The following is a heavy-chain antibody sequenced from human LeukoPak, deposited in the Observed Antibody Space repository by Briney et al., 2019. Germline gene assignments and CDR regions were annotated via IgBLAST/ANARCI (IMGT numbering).Heavy chain of an antibody. Sequence: ASVKVSCKASGYTFTSYYMHWVRQAPGQGLEWMGWISDHNGNTNYALKFQGRVTMTTDTSTRTAYMELKSLRSDDTALYYCARVGGVISVGGFDYWGQGTPVTVSS. CDR1: GYTFTSYY. CDR2: ISDHNGNT. J-gene: IGHJ4*02. D-gene: IGHD2-8*02. V-gene: IGHV1-18*04. CDR3: ARVGGVISVGGFDY.